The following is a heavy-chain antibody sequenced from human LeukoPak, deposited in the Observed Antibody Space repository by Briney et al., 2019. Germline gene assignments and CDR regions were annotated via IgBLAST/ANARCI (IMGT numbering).Heavy chain of an antibody. Sequence: SDTLSLTYTVSVGSISSYYWIWIRQPAAKGLEWIGRIYTSGSTNYNPSLTSRVTISVDTSKNQLSMKLSSVTAADTAVYYCASSRAGNRGYFDLWGRGTLVTVSS. V-gene: IGHV4-4*07. D-gene: IGHD2/OR15-2a*01. CDR3: ASSRAGNRGYFDL. CDR1: VGSISSYY. J-gene: IGHJ2*01. CDR2: IYTSGST.